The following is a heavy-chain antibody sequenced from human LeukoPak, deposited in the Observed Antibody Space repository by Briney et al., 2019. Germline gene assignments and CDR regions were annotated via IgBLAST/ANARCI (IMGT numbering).Heavy chain of an antibody. J-gene: IGHJ2*01. CDR1: GGTLSNHA. D-gene: IGHD7-27*01. CDR2: IIPVSGTT. Sequence: SVKVSCKASGGTLSNHAVSWVRQAPGQGLEWMGRIIPVSGTTNYAQKFQGRVTITTDESTSTVYMDLSSLRSEDTAVYFCVRSVNWGPPHYWYFDLWGRGTLVAVSS. V-gene: IGHV1-69*05. CDR3: VRSVNWGPPHYWYFDL.